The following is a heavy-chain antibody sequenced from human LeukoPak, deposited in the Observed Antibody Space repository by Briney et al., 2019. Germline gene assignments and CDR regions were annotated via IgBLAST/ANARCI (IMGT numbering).Heavy chain of an antibody. CDR2: ISGDGGST. CDR1: GSTSDDYA. Sequence: GGSLRLSCAASGSTSDDYAMHWVRQAPGKGLEWVSLISGDGGSTYYADSVNVRFINSRNNSKNSLYLQMNRLRTEDTALYYCAKDATTTHIAEWFGELVSPHNYYYGMDVWGQGTTLTVSS. CDR3: AKDATTTHIAEWFGELVSPHNYYYGMDV. J-gene: IGHJ6*02. V-gene: IGHV3-43*02. D-gene: IGHD3-10*01.